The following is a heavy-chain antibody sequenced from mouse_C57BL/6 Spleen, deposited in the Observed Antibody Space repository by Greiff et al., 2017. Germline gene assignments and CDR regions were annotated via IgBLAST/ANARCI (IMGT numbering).Heavy chain of an antibody. CDR1: GYTFPDSY. Sequence: EVQLQQSGPVLVKPGASVKMSCKASGYTFPDSYMNWVKQSHGKSLEWIGVINPYNGGTSYNQKFKGKATLTVDKSSSTAYMELNSLTSEDSAVYYCARGDYYGSSYEGAMDYWGQGTSVTVSS. CDR3: ARGDYYGSSYEGAMDY. V-gene: IGHV1-19*01. J-gene: IGHJ4*01. D-gene: IGHD1-1*01. CDR2: INPYNGGT.